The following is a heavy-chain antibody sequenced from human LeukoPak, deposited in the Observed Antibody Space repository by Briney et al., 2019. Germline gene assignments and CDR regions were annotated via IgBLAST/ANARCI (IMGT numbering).Heavy chain of an antibody. V-gene: IGHV3-23*01. CDR3: AKYKVAVPGAFDH. Sequence: GGSLRLSCVGSEFTFSSYPMTWVRQAPGKGLEWVSAISVSGDDTYYADSVKGRFTSSRDNSKNTLDLQMNSLRAGDTAVYYCAKYKVAVPGAFDHWGQGTLVTVSS. J-gene: IGHJ5*02. CDR2: ISVSGDDT. CDR1: EFTFSSYP. D-gene: IGHD1-1*01.